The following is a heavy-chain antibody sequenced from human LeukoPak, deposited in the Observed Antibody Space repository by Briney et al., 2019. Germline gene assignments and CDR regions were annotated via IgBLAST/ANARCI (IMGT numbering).Heavy chain of an antibody. V-gene: IGHV3-23*01. CDR1: GFTFSSYA. CDR2: ISGSGGST. J-gene: IGHJ4*02. D-gene: IGHD2-15*01. Sequence: GGSLRLSCAASGFTFSSYAMSWVRQAPGKGLEWVSAISGSGGSTYYADSVQGRFTISRDNSKSTLCLQMNSLRAEDTAVYYCAKQLGYCSDGSCYFPYWGQGALVTVSS. CDR3: AKQLGYCSDGSCYFPY.